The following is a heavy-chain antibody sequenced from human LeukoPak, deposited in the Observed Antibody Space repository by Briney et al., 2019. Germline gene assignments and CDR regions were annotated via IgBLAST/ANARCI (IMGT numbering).Heavy chain of an antibody. V-gene: IGHV3-64*02. CDR2: IVSNGGNT. CDR3: ARGGYYAATDV. CDR1: GLTFSSHA. Sequence: GGSLRLSCAASGLTFSSHAMHWIRQAPGKGLEYVSAIVSNGGNTYYAESVRGRFTISRDNSKNTVYLQMGSLRPEDTGVYYCARGGYYAATDVWGQGALVTVFS. D-gene: IGHD3-3*01. J-gene: IGHJ4*02.